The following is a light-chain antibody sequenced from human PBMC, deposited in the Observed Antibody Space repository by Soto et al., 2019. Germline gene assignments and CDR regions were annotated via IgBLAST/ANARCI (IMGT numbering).Light chain of an antibody. Sequence: AMQMTQTPSSLSASVGDRVTITCRASQGIRNDLGWYQQKPGKAPKLLIYAASSLQSGVPSRFSGSGSGTDFTLTISSLQPEDFAPYYCLQDYNYPWTFGQGSKLDIK. CDR2: AAS. V-gene: IGKV1-6*01. CDR1: QGIRND. CDR3: LQDYNYPWT. J-gene: IGKJ1*01.